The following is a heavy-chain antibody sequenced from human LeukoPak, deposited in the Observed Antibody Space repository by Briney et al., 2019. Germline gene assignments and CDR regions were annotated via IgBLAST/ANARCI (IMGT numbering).Heavy chain of an antibody. CDR1: GGSISSSSYY. V-gene: IGHV3-11*01. CDR2: VSTGGSSI. D-gene: IGHD3-3*01. J-gene: IGHJ3*02. CDR3: ARAATTSITIFGIGALDI. Sequence: LSLTCTVSGGSISSSSYYWGWIRQPPGKGLEWISCVSTGGSSIYYADSVKGRFTISRDNTRNSLYLQMDSLRAEDTAVYYCARAATTSITIFGIGALDIWGQGTMVTVSS.